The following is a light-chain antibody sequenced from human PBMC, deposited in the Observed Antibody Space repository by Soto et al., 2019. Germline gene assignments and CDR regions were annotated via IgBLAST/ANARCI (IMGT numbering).Light chain of an antibody. V-gene: IGKV3-11*01. Sequence: EIVLPQSPATLSLSPGESATLSWRASQSVSSHLAWYQQKPGQAPRLLIYDASIRATGIPARFSGSGSGTDFTLTISSLEPEDFVIYYCQQRTNWQELTFGGGTKVEI. J-gene: IGKJ4*01. CDR1: QSVSSH. CDR2: DAS. CDR3: QQRTNWQELT.